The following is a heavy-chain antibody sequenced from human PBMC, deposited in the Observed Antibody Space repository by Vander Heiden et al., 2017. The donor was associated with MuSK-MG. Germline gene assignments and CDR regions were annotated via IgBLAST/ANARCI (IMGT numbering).Heavy chain of an antibody. J-gene: IGHJ4*02. CDR1: GFTFSDHY. Sequence: EVQLVESGGGLVQPGGSLRLSCAASGFTFSDHYMDWVRQAPGKGLEWVGRTRNKANSYTTEYAASVKGRFTISRDDSKNSLYLQMNRLKTEDTAVYYCARTLSVYAPYYFDYWVQGTLVTVSS. D-gene: IGHD5-12*01. V-gene: IGHV3-72*01. CDR2: TRNKANSYTT. CDR3: ARTLSVYAPYYFDY.